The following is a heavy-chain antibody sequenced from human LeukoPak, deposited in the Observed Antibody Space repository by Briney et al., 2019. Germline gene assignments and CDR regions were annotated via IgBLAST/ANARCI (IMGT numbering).Heavy chain of an antibody. J-gene: IGHJ4*02. CDR3: ARVQSDYDFWSGYYKYLDY. CDR1: GFTFSSYE. Sequence: GGSLRLSCAASGFTFSSYEMNWVRQAPGQGLEWVSYISSSGSTIYCADSVKGRFTISRDNAKNSLYLQMNSLRAEDTAVYYCARVQSDYDFWSGYYKYLDYWGQGTLVTVSS. V-gene: IGHV3-48*03. CDR2: ISSSGSTI. D-gene: IGHD3-3*01.